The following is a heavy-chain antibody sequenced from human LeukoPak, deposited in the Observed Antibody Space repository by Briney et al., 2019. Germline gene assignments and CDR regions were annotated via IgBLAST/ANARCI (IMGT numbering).Heavy chain of an antibody. J-gene: IGHJ4*02. CDR3: ARGERYSGYDSIDY. D-gene: IGHD5-12*01. CDR2: IYYSGST. V-gene: IGHV4-39*01. Sequence: PSETLSLTCTVSGGSISSSSYYWGWIRQPPGKGLEWIGSIYYSGSTYYNPSLKSRVTISVDTSKNQFSLKLSSVTAADTAVYYCARGERYSGYDSIDYWGQGTLVTVSS. CDR1: GGSISSSSYY.